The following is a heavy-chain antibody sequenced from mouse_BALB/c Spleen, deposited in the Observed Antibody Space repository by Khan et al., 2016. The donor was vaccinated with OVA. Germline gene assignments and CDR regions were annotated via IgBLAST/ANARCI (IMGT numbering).Heavy chain of an antibody. CDR1: GFSLTNYG. V-gene: IGHV2-6-1*01. CDR2: ICSDGST. Sequence: QVQLKESGPGLVAPSQSLSITCTISGFSLTNYGVHWVRQPPGKGLEWLVVICSDGSTTYNLALKSRLTITKDNSKSQVFLKMNSLQSEDTAVYFCARQPYYHYNIMDYWGQGTSVTVSS. D-gene: IGHD2-10*01. CDR3: ARQPYYHYNIMDY. J-gene: IGHJ4*01.